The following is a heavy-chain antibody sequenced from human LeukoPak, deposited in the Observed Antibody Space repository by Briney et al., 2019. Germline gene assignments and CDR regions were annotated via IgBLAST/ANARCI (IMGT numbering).Heavy chain of an antibody. V-gene: IGHV4-34*01. Sequence: KTSETLSLTCAVYGGSFSGYYWSWIRQPPGKGLEWIGEINHSGSTNYNPSLKSRVTISVDTSKNQFSLKLSSVTAADTAAYYCARAHGGRWLQLLGYRGQGTLVTVSS. CDR3: ARAHGGRWLQLLGY. CDR1: GGSFSGYY. J-gene: IGHJ4*02. D-gene: IGHD5-24*01. CDR2: INHSGST.